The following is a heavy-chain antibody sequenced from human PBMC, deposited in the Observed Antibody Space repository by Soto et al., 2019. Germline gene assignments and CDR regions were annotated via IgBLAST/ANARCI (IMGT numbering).Heavy chain of an antibody. D-gene: IGHD6-19*01. CDR1: GASISGNY. V-gene: IGHV4-59*01. CDR3: ARYRRGTGWYYLDY. J-gene: IGHJ4*02. Sequence: TSETLSLTCTVSGASISGNYWIWIRQPPGKGLEWIGYIYDSGSTNYSPSLQSRVTMSVDRSKNQFSLALTSVTAADTAVYFCARYRRGTGWYYLDYWGQGILVTVSS. CDR2: IYDSGST.